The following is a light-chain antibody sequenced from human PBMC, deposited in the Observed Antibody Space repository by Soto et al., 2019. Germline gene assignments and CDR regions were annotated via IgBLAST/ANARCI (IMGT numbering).Light chain of an antibody. CDR2: AAS. J-gene: IGKJ1*01. Sequence: AIQMTQSPSSLSASVGDRVTITCRASQGIRNELGWYQQKPGKAPKLLIYAASSLQSGVPSRFSGSGAGTDLTLTISSLQPEDFATYYCLQDYNSSRTFGQGTKVEIK. CDR3: LQDYNSSRT. CDR1: QGIRNE. V-gene: IGKV1-6*01.